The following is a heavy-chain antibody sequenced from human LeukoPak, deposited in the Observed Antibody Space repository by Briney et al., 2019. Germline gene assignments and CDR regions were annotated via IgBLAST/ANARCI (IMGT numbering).Heavy chain of an antibody. D-gene: IGHD2-15*01. CDR3: ATLYCSGGSCHDGNAFDI. CDR1: GYTLTELS. V-gene: IGHV1-24*01. J-gene: IGHJ3*02. Sequence: ASVKVSCKVSGYTLTELSMHWERQAPGKGLEWMGGFDPEDGETIYAQKFQGRVTMTEDTSTDTAYMELSSLRSEDTAVYYCATLYCSGGSCHDGNAFDIWGQGTMVTVSS. CDR2: FDPEDGET.